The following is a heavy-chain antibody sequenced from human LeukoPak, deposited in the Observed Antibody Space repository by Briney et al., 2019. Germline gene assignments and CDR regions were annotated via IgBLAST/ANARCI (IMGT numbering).Heavy chain of an antibody. CDR1: GFSLSTSRVG. V-gene: IGHV2-5*02. D-gene: IGHD3-16*01. Sequence: SGPTLVKPTQTLTLTCTFSGFSLSTSRVGVGWIRQPPGKALEWLALVYWDDTKGYSPSLKSRLTITKDTSKSQVVLTMTNMDPVDTGTYFCAHSYILSPSGGGYVDYWGQGTLVTVSS. J-gene: IGHJ4*02. CDR3: AHSYILSPSGGGYVDY. CDR2: VYWDDTK.